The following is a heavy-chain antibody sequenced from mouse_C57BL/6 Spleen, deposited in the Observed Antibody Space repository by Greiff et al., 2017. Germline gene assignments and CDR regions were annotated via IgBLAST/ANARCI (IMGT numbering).Heavy chain of an antibody. J-gene: IGHJ2*01. CDR2: IYPGSGST. CDR1: GYTFTSYW. V-gene: IGHV1-55*01. D-gene: IGHD1-1*01. Sequence: QVQLKQPGAELVKPGASVKMSCKASGYTFTSYWITWVKQRPGQGLEWIGDIYPGSGSTNYNEKFKSKATLTVDTSSSTAYMQLSSLTSEDSAVYYCATTVVATDYFDYWGQGTTRTVSS. CDR3: ATTVVATDYFDY.